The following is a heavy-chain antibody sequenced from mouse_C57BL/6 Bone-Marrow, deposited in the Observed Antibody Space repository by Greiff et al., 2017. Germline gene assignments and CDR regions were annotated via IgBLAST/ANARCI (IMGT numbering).Heavy chain of an antibody. J-gene: IGHJ1*03. D-gene: IGHD1-1*01. CDR3: ARHSPWYYGSSYDWYFDV. Sequence: EVQLQQSGGGLVQPGESLKLSCESNEYEFPSHDMSWVRKTPEKRLELVAAINSDGGSTYYPDTMERRFIISRDNTTKTLYLQMSSLRSEDTALYYCARHSPWYYGSSYDWYFDVWGTGTTVTVSS. CDR1: EYEFPSHD. CDR2: INSDGGST. V-gene: IGHV5-2*01.